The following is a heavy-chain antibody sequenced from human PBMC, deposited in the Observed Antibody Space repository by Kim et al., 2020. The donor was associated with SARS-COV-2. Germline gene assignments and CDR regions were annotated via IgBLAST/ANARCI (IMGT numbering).Heavy chain of an antibody. CDR1: GGSMRGEDYY. D-gene: IGHD6-13*01. Sequence: SETLSHTCTVSGGSMRGEDYYWSWIRQPPGKGLEWIGNIYDSGSTNYNPSLKSRVTMSIDTSKNQFSVNLRSVTAADTAIYFCARGYRSGWYPGVPDFWGQGALVTVSS. V-gene: IGHV4-30-4*01. CDR3: ARGYRSGWYPGVPDF. CDR2: IYDSGST. J-gene: IGHJ4*02.